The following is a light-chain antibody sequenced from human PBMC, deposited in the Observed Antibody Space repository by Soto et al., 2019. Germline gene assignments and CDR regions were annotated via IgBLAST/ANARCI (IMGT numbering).Light chain of an antibody. CDR3: QQYGSSQWT. CDR2: GAS. CDR1: ESVSSHY. Sequence: EIVLTQSPGTLSLSPWERATLSSSASESVSSHYIGWYQQRPGRAPRLLIHGASNRASGIPDRFSGSGSGTDFTLTISRLEPEDFAVYYCQQYGSSQWTFGQGTKVDIK. V-gene: IGKV3-20*01. J-gene: IGKJ1*01.